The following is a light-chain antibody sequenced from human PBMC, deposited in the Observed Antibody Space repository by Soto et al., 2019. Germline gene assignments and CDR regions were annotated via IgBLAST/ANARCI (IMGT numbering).Light chain of an antibody. V-gene: IGLV2-14*01. J-gene: IGLJ3*02. CDR1: SSDVGGYNY. CDR2: DVS. Sequence: QSALTQPASVSGSPGQSITISCTGTSSDVGGYNYVSRYQQHPGKAPKLMIYDVSNRPSGVSNRFSGSKSGNTASLTISGLQAADEADYYCSSYTSSSTPVFGGGTKVTVL. CDR3: SSYTSSSTPV.